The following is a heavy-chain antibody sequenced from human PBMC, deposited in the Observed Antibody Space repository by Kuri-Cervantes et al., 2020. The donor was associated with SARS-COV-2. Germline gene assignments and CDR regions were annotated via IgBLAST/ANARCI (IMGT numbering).Heavy chain of an antibody. D-gene: IGHD1-14*01. J-gene: IGHJ4*02. V-gene: IGHV3-30*02. CDR2: IRHDGSNT. CDR3: TRESEKRVSKSFDS. Sequence: GGSLRLSCAASGFTFTNYGMHWVRQAPDKGLEWVAFIRHDGSNTYYADFVKGRFSISRDNAKNSLFLQMSSLRAGDTAMYYCTRESEKRVSKSFDSWGQGTLVTVSS. CDR1: GFTFTNYG.